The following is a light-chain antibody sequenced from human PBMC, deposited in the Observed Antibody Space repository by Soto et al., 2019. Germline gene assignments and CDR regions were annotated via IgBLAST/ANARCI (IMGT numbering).Light chain of an antibody. CDR1: SSDVGGYNY. Sequence: QSALTQPASVSGSPGQSITISCTGTSSDVGGYNYVSWYQHHPGKAPKLLIYNVSDRPSGVSNRFSGSKSGNTASLIISGLQAEDEADYYCNSHTASRTLVFGGGTKLTVL. J-gene: IGLJ2*01. V-gene: IGLV2-14*03. CDR3: NSHTASRTLV. CDR2: NVS.